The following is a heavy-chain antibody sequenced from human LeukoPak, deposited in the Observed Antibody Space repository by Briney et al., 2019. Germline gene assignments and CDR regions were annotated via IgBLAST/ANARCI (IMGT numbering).Heavy chain of an antibody. D-gene: IGHD1-26*01. CDR2: IYYSGST. CDR3: ARHPGMRCSGSYVDY. V-gene: IGHV4-59*08. CDR1: GGSTSSYY. J-gene: IGHJ4*02. Sequence: PSETLSLTCTVSGGSTSSYYWSWIRQSPGKGLEWIGYIYYSGSTNYTPSLTSRATISVDTSKNQISLKLSSVTAADTAVYYWARHPGMRCSGSYVDYWGQGTLVTVSS.